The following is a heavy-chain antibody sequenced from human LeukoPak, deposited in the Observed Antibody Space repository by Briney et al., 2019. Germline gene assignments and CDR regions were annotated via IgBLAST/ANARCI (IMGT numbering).Heavy chain of an antibody. CDR1: GVTFSSCA. Sequence: RGSLRLACAASGVTFSSCALSWVGQAPGKGLEWVSVISGSGGSTYYADSVKGRFTISRDNSKNTLYLQMNSLRAEDTAVYYCAKDASPNPMPLFDYWGQGTLVTVSS. D-gene: IGHD2-2*01. J-gene: IGHJ4*02. CDR3: AKDASPNPMPLFDY. V-gene: IGHV3-23*01. CDR2: ISGSGGST.